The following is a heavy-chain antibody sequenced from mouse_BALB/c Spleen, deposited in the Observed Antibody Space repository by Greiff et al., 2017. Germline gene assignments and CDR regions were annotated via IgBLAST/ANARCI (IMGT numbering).Heavy chain of an antibody. D-gene: IGHD1-1*01. CDR1: GYTFTSYV. CDR3: ASTTVRGTWFAY. CDR2: INPYNDGT. Sequence: EVKLQESGPELVKPGASVKMSCKASGYTFTSYVMHWVKQKPGQGLEWIGYINPYNDGTKYNEKFKGKATLTSDKSSSTAYMELSSLTSEDSAVYYCASTTVRGTWFAYWGQGTLVTVSA. V-gene: IGHV1-14*01. J-gene: IGHJ3*01.